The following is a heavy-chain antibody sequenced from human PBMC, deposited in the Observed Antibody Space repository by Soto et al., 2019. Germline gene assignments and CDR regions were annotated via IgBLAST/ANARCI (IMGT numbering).Heavy chain of an antibody. CDR1: GFTFSSYA. V-gene: IGHV3-23*01. CDR2: ISGSGGST. D-gene: IGHD6-13*01. Sequence: GGSLRLSCAASGFTFSSYAMSWVRQAPGKGLEWVSAISGSGGSTYYADSVKGRFTISRDNSKNTLYLQMNSLRAEDTAVYYCAKRGVEAAARYYGMDVWGQGATVTVSS. J-gene: IGHJ6*02. CDR3: AKRGVEAAARYYGMDV.